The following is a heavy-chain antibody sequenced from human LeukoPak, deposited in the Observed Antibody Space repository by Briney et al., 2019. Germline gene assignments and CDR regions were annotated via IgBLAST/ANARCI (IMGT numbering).Heavy chain of an antibody. J-gene: IGHJ4*02. CDR3: VRDMDRGQWLVRPYN. CDR1: GYIFIGYY. V-gene: IGHV1-2*02. Sequence: ASVRASCKTSGYIFIGYYMHWVRQAPGQGLEWMGWIDPKSGGTKYAQKFQGRVTMTRDMSISTAYMDLRRLKSDDTAVYYCVRDMDRGQWLVRPYNWGQGTLVTVSS. CDR2: IDPKSGGT. D-gene: IGHD6-19*01.